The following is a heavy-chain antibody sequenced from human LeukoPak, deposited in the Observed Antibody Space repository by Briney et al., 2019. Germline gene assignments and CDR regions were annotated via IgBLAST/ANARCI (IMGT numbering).Heavy chain of an antibody. CDR2: IYHSGST. CDR3: ARGRPISDY. V-gene: IGHV4-38-2*02. CDR1: GYSISSGFY. J-gene: IGHJ4*02. D-gene: IGHD5-24*01. Sequence: PSETLSLTCTVSGYSISSGFYWGWIRQPPGKGLEWIGSIYHSGSTYYNPSIKSRVTISLDTSKNQFSLKLSSVTAADTAVYYCARGRPISDYWGQGTLVTVSS.